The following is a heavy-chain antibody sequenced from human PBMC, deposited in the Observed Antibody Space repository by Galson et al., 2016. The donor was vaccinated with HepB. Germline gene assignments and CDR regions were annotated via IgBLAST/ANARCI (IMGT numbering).Heavy chain of an antibody. D-gene: IGHD1-26*01. J-gene: IGHJ4*02. V-gene: IGHV1-18*01. CDR3: VRDGARGDY. CDR2: VSPYNGDT. Sequence: SVKVSCKASGYTFTNHDITWVRQAPGQGLEWMGWVSPYNGDTKSVQGFQDRVTLTTDTSTSTAYMELSSLRSNDTAVYFCVRDGARGDYWGQGTLVIVSS. CDR1: GYTFTNHD.